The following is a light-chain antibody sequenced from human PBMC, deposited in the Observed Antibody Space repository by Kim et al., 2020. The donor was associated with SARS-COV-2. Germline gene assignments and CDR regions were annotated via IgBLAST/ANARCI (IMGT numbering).Light chain of an antibody. V-gene: IGKV3-11*01. CDR1: HNVDIS. CDR2: DAA. Sequence: EIVLTQSPATLSLFPGESATLSCRASHNVDISLAWYQQTPGQAPRLLIYDAAMRAAGIPGRFRGSGSGPDFTLTIGSLAREDFAIFCWKQRGGGPPALSLGGGTKVEIK. CDR3: KQRGGGPPALS. J-gene: IGKJ4*01.